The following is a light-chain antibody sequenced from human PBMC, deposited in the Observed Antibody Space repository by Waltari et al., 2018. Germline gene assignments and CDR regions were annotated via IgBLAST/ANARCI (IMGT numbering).Light chain of an antibody. J-gene: IGKJ1*01. CDR2: KAS. CDR1: QSISSW. V-gene: IGKV1-5*03. CDR3: QQYNGYPRT. Sequence: DIQMTQSPSTLSASVGDRVTITCRASQSISSWLAWYQQKPVKAPNLLIYKASSLESGVPSRFSGSGSGTEFTLTISSLQPDDFATYYCQQYNGYPRTFGQGTKVEIK.